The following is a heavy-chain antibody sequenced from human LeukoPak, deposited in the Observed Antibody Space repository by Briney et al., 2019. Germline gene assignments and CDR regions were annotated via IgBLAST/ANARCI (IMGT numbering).Heavy chain of an antibody. CDR2: IYYSGST. Sequence: PSETLSLTCTVSGYSISSAYYWGWIRQPPGKGLEWIGYIYYSGSTNYNPSLKSRVTISVDKSKNQFSLKLSSVTAADTAVYYCARRMVGARDYFDYWGQGTLVTVSS. CDR3: ARRMVGARDYFDY. V-gene: IGHV4-38-2*02. CDR1: GYSISSAYY. J-gene: IGHJ4*02. D-gene: IGHD1-26*01.